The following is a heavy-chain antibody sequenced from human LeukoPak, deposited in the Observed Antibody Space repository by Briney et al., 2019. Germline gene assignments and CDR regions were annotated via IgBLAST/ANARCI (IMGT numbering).Heavy chain of an antibody. Sequence: KSSETLSLTCTVSGGSISSYYWSWIRQPPGKGLEWIGYIYYSGSTNYNPSLKSRVTISVDTSKNQFSLKLSSVTAADTAVYYCARVRGDDAFDIWGQGTMVTVSS. CDR1: GGSISSYY. CDR3: ARVRGDDAFDI. CDR2: IYYSGST. J-gene: IGHJ3*02. D-gene: IGHD3-16*01. V-gene: IGHV4-59*01.